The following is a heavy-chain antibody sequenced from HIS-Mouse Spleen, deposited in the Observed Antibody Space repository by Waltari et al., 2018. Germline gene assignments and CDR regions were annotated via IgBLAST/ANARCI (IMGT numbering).Heavy chain of an antibody. CDR1: GYTFTGYY. CDR2: VNPNRDGK. Sequence: QVQLVQSGAEVKKPGASVKVSCKASGYTFTGYYMHWVRQAPGQGLGWRGGVNPNRDGKNNATKCQGRVTMTRDTSISTAYMELSRLRSDDTAVYYCARALIAARPYYFDYWGQGTLVTVSS. J-gene: IGHJ4*02. CDR3: ARALIAARPYYFDY. D-gene: IGHD6-6*01. V-gene: IGHV1-2*02.